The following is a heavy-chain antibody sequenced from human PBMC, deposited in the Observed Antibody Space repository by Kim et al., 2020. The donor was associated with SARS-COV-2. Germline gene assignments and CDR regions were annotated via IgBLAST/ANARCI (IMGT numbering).Heavy chain of an antibody. J-gene: IGHJ3*02. CDR1: GFTFSAYD. Sequence: GGSMRLSCATSGFTFSAYDMNWVRRAPGQGQEWLSFITKSSTTIYYADSVKGRFTISRDNAKNSLYLQMNSLRDEDTALYYCVRDRMGGAFDIWGQGTMVTVSS. CDR3: VRDRMGGAFDI. D-gene: IGHD3-16*01. CDR2: ITKSSTTI. V-gene: IGHV3-48*02.